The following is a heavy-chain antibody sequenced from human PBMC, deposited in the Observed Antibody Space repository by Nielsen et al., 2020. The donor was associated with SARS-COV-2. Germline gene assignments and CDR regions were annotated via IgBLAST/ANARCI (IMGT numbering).Heavy chain of an antibody. V-gene: IGHV3-30-3*02. CDR1: GFTFSSYA. Sequence: GESLKISCAASGFTFSSYAMHWVRQAPGKGLEWVAVISYDGSNKYYADSVKGRFTISRDNSKNTLYLQMNSLRAEDTAVYYCAKHQTQGSMIVSTRFDYWGQGTLVTVSS. J-gene: IGHJ4*02. D-gene: IGHD3-22*01. CDR2: ISYDGSNK. CDR3: AKHQTQGSMIVSTRFDY.